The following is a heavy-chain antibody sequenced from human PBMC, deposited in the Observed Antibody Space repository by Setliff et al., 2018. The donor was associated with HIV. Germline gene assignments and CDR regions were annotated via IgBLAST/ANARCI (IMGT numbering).Heavy chain of an antibody. J-gene: IGHJ6*03. CDR1: GGSFTDIGGSSTDYY. Sequence: SETLSLTCAVFGGSFTDIGGSSTDYYWIWIRQPPGKGLEWIGEINHSGSTHYNPSLKSRVTMSVGTSKNQFSLKLSSVTAADTAVYYCARCYYNFWSGYPLDYMDVWGKGTTVTVSS. V-gene: IGHV4-34*01. D-gene: IGHD3-3*01. CDR2: INHSGST. CDR3: ARCYYNFWSGYPLDYMDV.